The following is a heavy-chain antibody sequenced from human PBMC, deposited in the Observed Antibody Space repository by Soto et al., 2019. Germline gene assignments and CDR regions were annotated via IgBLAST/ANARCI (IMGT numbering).Heavy chain of an antibody. J-gene: IGHJ4*02. CDR1: GFTFSSYG. D-gene: IGHD2-2*01. V-gene: IGHV3-30*18. CDR2: ISYDGSNK. Sequence: QVQLVESGGGVVQPGRSLRLSCAASGFTFSSYGMHWVRQAPGRGLEWVAVISYDGSNKYYADSVKGRFTISRDNSKNTLYLQINSLRAEDTAVYYCAKDVGGYCSSTSCYDGGHLDFWGQGTLVTVSS. CDR3: AKDVGGYCSSTSCYDGGHLDF.